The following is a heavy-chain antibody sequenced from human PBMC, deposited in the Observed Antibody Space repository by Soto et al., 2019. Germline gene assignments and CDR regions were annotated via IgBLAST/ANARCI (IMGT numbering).Heavy chain of an antibody. J-gene: IGHJ4*02. D-gene: IGHD6-13*01. CDR3: ARELGKPSYSSS. CDR2: IIPILGIA. Sequence: QVQLVQSGAEVKKPGSSVKVSCKASGGTFSSYTISWVRQAPGQGLEWMGRIIPILGIANYAQKFQGRVTIFAXXSTSTAYMELSSLRSEDTAVYYCARELGKPSYSSSWGQGTLVTVSS. CDR1: GGTFSSYT. V-gene: IGHV1-69*08.